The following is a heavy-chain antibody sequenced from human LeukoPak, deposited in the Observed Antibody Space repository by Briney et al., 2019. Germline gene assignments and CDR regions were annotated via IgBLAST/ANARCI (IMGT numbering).Heavy chain of an antibody. CDR3: ARVHNDYYYYYMDV. D-gene: IGHD2-8*01. J-gene: IGHJ6*03. Sequence: SETLSLTCTVSGGSISSYYWSWIRQPPGKGLEWIGYIYYSGSINYNPSLKSRVTISVDTSKNQFSLKLSSVTAADTAVYYCARVHNDYYYYYMDVWGKGTTVTVSS. V-gene: IGHV4-59*01. CDR1: GGSISSYY. CDR2: IYYSGSI.